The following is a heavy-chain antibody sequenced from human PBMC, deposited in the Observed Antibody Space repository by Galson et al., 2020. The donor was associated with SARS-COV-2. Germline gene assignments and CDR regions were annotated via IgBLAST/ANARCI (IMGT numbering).Heavy chain of an antibody. Sequence: NSGGSLRLSCAASGFTFSSYSMNWVRQAPGKGLEWVSSISSSSSYIYYADSVKGRFTISRDNAKNSLYLQMNSLRAEDTAVYYCARAVEGPITIFGVVIISDWYFDLWGRGTLVTVSS. J-gene: IGHJ2*01. CDR1: GFTFSSYS. CDR2: ISSSSSYI. V-gene: IGHV3-21*01. CDR3: ARAVEGPITIFGVVIISDWYFDL. D-gene: IGHD3-3*01.